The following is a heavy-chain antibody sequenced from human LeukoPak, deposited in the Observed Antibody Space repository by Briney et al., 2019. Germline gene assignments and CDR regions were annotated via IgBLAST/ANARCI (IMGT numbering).Heavy chain of an antibody. CDR1: GFTFSSYG. J-gene: IGHJ3*02. CDR3: AKDFHRLGEFDAFDI. Sequence: PGGSLRLSCAASGFTFSSYGMHWVRQAPGKGLEWVSSISSSSSYIYYAESVKGRFTMSRDNTKNSLYLQMNSLRAEDTALYYCAKDFHRLGEFDAFDIWGQGTMVTVSS. V-gene: IGHV3-21*04. CDR2: ISSSSSYI. D-gene: IGHD3-16*01.